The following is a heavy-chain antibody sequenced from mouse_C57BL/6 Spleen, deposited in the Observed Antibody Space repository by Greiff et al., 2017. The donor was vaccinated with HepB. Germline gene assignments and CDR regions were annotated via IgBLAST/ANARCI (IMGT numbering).Heavy chain of an antibody. Sequence: QVQLQQSGPELVKPGASVKISCKASGYAFSSSWMNWVKQRPGRGLEWIGRIYPGDGDTNYNGKFKGKATLTADKSSSTAYMQLSSLTSEDSAVYFCARGDGSLYWGQGTTLTVSS. CDR3: ARGDGSLY. V-gene: IGHV1-82*01. J-gene: IGHJ2*01. CDR2: IYPGDGDT. D-gene: IGHD1-1*01. CDR1: GYAFSSSW.